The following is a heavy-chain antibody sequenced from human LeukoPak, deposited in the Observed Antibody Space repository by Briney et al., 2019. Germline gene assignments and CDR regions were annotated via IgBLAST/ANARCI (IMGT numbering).Heavy chain of an antibody. CDR1: GGSFSAYY. V-gene: IGHV4-34*01. D-gene: IGHD3-10*01. CDR3: ARAPYYYGSGSYDY. CDR2: INHSGST. Sequence: SETLSLTCAVYGGSFSAYYWTWIRQPPGRGLEWIGEINHSGSTNYNPSFKSRVTISVDTSKNQFSLKLSSVTAADTAVYYCARAPYYYGSGSYDYWGQGTLVTVSS. J-gene: IGHJ4*02.